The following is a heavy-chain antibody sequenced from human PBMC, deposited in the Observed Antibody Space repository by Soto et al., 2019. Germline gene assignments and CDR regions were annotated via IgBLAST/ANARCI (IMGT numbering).Heavy chain of an antibody. J-gene: IGHJ5*02. CDR3: ARDRDYTPRGFDP. Sequence: SSETLSLTCTVSGGSISSGDYYWSWIRQPPGKGLEWIGYIYYSGSTYYNPSLKSRVTISVDTSKNQFSLKLSSVTAADTAVYYCARDRDYTPRGFDPWGQGTLVTVSS. CDR1: GGSISSGDYY. V-gene: IGHV4-30-4*01. CDR2: IYYSGST. D-gene: IGHD4-4*01.